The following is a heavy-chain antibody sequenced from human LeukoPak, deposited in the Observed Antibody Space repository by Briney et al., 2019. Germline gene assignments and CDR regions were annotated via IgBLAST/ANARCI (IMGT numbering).Heavy chain of an antibody. Sequence: HPGGSLRLSCTAPGFTFGDHSVSWFRQAPGKGLEWVGFIRSKAYGGTAEYAASVKGRFTISRDDSKSVAYLQMDSLKTEDTAVYYCTREIRYFDWFQADYWGQGTLVTVSS. J-gene: IGHJ4*02. V-gene: IGHV3-49*03. CDR2: IRSKAYGGTA. D-gene: IGHD3-9*01. CDR3: TREIRYFDWFQADY. CDR1: GFTFGDHS.